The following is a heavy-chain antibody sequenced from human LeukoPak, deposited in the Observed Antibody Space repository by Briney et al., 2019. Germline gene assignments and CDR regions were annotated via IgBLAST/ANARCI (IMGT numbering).Heavy chain of an antibody. Sequence: GGSLRLSCAASGFTFSTYSMNWVRQAPGKGLEWVSFISTSSSTIYYADSVRGRFTISRDNAKNSLHLQMNSLRDEDTAVYYCTKGETAVTSYLHFWGQGTLVTVSS. V-gene: IGHV3-48*02. D-gene: IGHD4-17*01. CDR2: ISTSSSTI. CDR3: TKGETAVTSYLHF. CDR1: GFTFSTYS. J-gene: IGHJ4*02.